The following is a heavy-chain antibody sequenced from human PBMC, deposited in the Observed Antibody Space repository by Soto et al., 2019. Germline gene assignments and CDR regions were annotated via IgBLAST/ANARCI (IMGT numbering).Heavy chain of an antibody. J-gene: IGHJ6*02. D-gene: IGHD3-10*01. CDR2: ISYDGSNK. CDR3: AKDLDGSGIVPRFYGMDV. CDR1: GFTFSSYG. Sequence: GGSLRLSCAASGFTFSSYGMHWVRQAPGKGLEWVAVISYDGSNKYYAGSVKGRFTISRDNSKNTLYLQMNSLRAEDTAVYYCAKDLDGSGIVPRFYGMDVWGQGTTVTVSS. V-gene: IGHV3-30*18.